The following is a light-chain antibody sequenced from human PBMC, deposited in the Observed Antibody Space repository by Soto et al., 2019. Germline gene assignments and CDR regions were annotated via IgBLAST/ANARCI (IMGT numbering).Light chain of an antibody. J-gene: IGKJ3*01. CDR3: QQSNSFPFA. Sequence: DIQMTQSPSSVSASVGDRVTITCRASKDIHTWLAWYQQKPGKAPNLLIYGASTLQSGVPSRFSASGSGRDFTLTISSLQPEDFATFYCQQSNSFPFAFGPGTKVDFK. CDR1: KDIHTW. V-gene: IGKV1-12*02. CDR2: GAS.